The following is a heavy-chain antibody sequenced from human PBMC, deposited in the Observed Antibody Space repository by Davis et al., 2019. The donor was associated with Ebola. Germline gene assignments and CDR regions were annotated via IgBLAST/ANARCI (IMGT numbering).Heavy chain of an antibody. V-gene: IGHV3-30*02. D-gene: IGHD1-26*01. CDR3: ASWGALGPFDY. CDR1: GFTFSTFG. Sequence: GESLNISCAASGFTFSTFGMHWVRQAPGKGLEWVAFIRFDGNDKYYADSVKGRFTISRDNSKNTLYLQMNSLRAEDTAVYYCASWGALGPFDYWGQGTLVTVSS. CDR2: IRFDGNDK. J-gene: IGHJ4*02.